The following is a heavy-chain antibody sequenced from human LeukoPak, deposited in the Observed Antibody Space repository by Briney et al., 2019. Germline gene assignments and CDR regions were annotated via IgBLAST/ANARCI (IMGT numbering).Heavy chain of an antibody. J-gene: IGHJ5*02. Sequence: SGTLSLTCAVSGGSISSSNWWSWVRQPPGKGLEWIGEIHHSGSTNYNPSLKSRVTISVDKSKNQFSLKLSSVTAADTAVYYCARVGVSSSYWFDPWGQGTLITVSS. CDR1: GGSISSSNW. CDR2: IHHSGST. D-gene: IGHD6-13*01. V-gene: IGHV4-4*02. CDR3: ARVGVSSSYWFDP.